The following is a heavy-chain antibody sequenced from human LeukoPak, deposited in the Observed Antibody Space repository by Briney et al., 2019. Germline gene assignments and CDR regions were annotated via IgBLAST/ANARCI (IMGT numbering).Heavy chain of an antibody. Sequence: GGSLRLSCTASAFTFSSYWMHWVRQAPGKGLVWVSHINSGGSSTSYADSVKDRFTISRDNAKNTLYLQIHSLRAEDTAVYYCARDRSYNLDSWGQGTPVTVSS. J-gene: IGHJ4*02. CDR2: INSGGSST. V-gene: IGHV3-74*01. CDR1: AFTFSSYW. CDR3: ARDRSYNLDS. D-gene: IGHD1-26*01.